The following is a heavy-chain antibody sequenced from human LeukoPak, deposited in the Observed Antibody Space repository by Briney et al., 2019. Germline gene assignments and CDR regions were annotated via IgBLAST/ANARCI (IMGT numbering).Heavy chain of an antibody. CDR1: GGSISSYY. J-gene: IGHJ4*02. D-gene: IGHD3-9*01. CDR2: ISYTGST. Sequence: PSETLSLTCTVSGGSISSYYWSWIRQPPGKGLEWIGYISYTGSTNYNPSLKSRLTISVDTSKNQFSLNLTSVTAADTAVYYCAREDYDILTGYSRSNDYWGQGTLVTVSS. CDR3: AREDYDILTGYSRSNDY. V-gene: IGHV4-59*12.